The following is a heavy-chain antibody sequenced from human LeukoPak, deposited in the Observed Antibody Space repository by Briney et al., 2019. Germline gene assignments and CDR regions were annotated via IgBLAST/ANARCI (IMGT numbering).Heavy chain of an antibody. CDR2: IKQDGSEK. J-gene: IGHJ4*02. CDR3: ARDLGGDGYKQGGFDY. V-gene: IGHV3-7*05. CDR1: GFTISSYW. Sequence: GGSLRLSCAASGFTISSYWMSWVRQAPGKGLEWVANIKQDGSEKYYVDSVKGRFTLSRDNAKNSLYLQMNSLGVDDTAVYYCARDLGGDGYKQGGFDYWGQGILVTVSS. D-gene: IGHD5-24*01.